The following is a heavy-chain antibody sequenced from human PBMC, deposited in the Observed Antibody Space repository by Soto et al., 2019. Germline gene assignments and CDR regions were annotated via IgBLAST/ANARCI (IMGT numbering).Heavy chain of an antibody. J-gene: IGHJ4*02. D-gene: IGHD6-6*01. CDR1: SGSFSGYY. CDR2: ISQSGNT. Sequence: SETLSLTCSIYSGSFSGYYWSWIRQPPGKGLEWIGEISQSGNTNYSPSLKSRVSISIDTSKEQFSLNLASVSAADTAVYYCARAPKVSGSSQTRPDFWGQGTLVTVSS. V-gene: IGHV4-34*01. CDR3: ARAPKVSGSSQTRPDF.